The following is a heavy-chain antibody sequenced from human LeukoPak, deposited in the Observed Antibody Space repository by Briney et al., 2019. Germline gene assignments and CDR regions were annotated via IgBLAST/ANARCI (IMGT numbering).Heavy chain of an antibody. J-gene: IGHJ4*02. Sequence: GGSLRLSCAASGFNFSSYEMNWVRQAPGKGLEWVSYISTSGTTIYYADSVMGRFTISRDNAKNSLYLQMNSLKAEDTAVYYCARGEPLDGLDYWGQGTLVTVSS. V-gene: IGHV3-48*03. CDR3: ARGEPLDGLDY. CDR1: GFNFSSYE. CDR2: ISTSGTTI. D-gene: IGHD5-24*01.